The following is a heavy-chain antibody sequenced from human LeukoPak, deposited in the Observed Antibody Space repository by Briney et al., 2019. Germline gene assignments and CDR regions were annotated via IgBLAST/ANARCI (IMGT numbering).Heavy chain of an antibody. V-gene: IGHV3-74*03. Sequence: PGGSLRLSCAVSGFSFTNYWMHWVRQDPGKGLVWVSYISSDGSVTKYADSVKGRFTISRDNAKNILYLQVNNLRAEDTAVYCCARGPNSNWSGLDFWGQGTLLTVSS. CDR1: GFSFTNYW. J-gene: IGHJ4*02. D-gene: IGHD6-6*01. CDR2: ISSDGSVT. CDR3: ARGPNSNWSGLDF.